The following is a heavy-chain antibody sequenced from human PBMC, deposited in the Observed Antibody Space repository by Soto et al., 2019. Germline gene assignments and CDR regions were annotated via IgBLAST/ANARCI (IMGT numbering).Heavy chain of an antibody. D-gene: IGHD5-12*01. CDR2: IRSRSNGYAT. Sequence: GGSLRLSCAASGFTLSGSVIYWVRQPSGKGLEWVGRIRSRSNGYATAYAASVRGRFTISRDDSKNTAYLQMNSLKTEDTAVYFCAKDVAAITHFFENWGRGVLVTVSS. J-gene: IGHJ4*02. V-gene: IGHV3-73*01. CDR1: GFTLSGSV. CDR3: AKDVAAITHFFEN.